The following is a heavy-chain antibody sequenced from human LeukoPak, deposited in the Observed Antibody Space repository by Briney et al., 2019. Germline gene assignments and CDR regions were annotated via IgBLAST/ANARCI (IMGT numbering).Heavy chain of an antibody. V-gene: IGHV4-61*02. CDR2: IYTSGST. D-gene: IGHD6-13*01. CDR1: GGSISSGGYY. CDR3: ARVKWEAAGLDAFDI. J-gene: IGHJ3*02. Sequence: SETLSLACTVSGGSISSGGYYWSWIRQPAGKGLEWIGRIYTSGSTSYNPSLKSRVTISVDTSKNQFSLKLSSVTAADTAVYYCARVKWEAAGLDAFDIWGQGTMVTVSS.